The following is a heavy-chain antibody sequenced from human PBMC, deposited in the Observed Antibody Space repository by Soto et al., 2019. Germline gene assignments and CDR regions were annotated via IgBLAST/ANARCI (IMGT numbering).Heavy chain of an antibody. V-gene: IGHV4-39*07. CDR2: IYYSGST. CDR1: GGSISSSSYY. Sequence: PSETLSLTCTVSGGSISSSSYYWGWIRQPPGKGLEWIGNIYYSGSTYYNPSLKSRVTISVDTSKNQFSLKLSSVTAADTAVYYCARESSEWLRFRAFDYWGQGTLVTVSS. CDR3: ARESSEWLRFRAFDY. J-gene: IGHJ4*02. D-gene: IGHD5-12*01.